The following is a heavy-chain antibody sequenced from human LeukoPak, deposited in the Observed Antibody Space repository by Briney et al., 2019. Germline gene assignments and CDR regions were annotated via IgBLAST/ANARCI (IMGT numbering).Heavy chain of an antibody. CDR1: GFTFSSYA. Sequence: GGSLRLSCAASGFTFSSYAMHWVRQAPGKGLEWVAVISHDGSNKYYADSVKGRFTISRDNSKNTLYLQMNSLRAEDTAVYYCARDIDPYGSGSYSHFDYWGQGTLVTVSS. CDR3: ARDIDPYGSGSYSHFDY. V-gene: IGHV3-30-3*01. CDR2: ISHDGSNK. J-gene: IGHJ4*02. D-gene: IGHD3-10*01.